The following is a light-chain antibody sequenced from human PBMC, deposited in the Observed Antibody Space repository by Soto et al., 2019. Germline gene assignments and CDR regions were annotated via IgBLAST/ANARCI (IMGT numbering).Light chain of an antibody. Sequence: DTVMTQSPDSLAVALGERATINCKSSQSVLYTSNNKNYLAWYQQKPGQPPTLLISWAFIRESGVPDRFSGSGSGTDFTLTINSVQAEDVAVYYCQQYNNWPLTFGGGTKVEIK. V-gene: IGKV4-1*01. CDR1: QSVLYTSNNKNY. CDR2: WAF. J-gene: IGKJ4*01. CDR3: QQYNNWPLT.